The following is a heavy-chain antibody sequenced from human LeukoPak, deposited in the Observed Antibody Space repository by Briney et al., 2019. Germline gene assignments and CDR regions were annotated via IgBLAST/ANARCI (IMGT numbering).Heavy chain of an antibody. CDR2: INWNGANT. Sequence: GSLRLSCAASGFIFDDYGMGWVRQAPGKGLEWVSGINWNGANTVYGDSVKGRFTISRDNAKNSLYLQMDSLRAEDTAFYYCARGGIVGPVDAYDYWGQGTLVAVSS. CDR3: ARGGIVGPVDAYDY. J-gene: IGHJ4*02. CDR1: GFIFDDYG. V-gene: IGHV3-20*04. D-gene: IGHD1-26*01.